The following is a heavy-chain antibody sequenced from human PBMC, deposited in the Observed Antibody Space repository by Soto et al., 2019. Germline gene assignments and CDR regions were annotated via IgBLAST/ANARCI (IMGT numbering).Heavy chain of an antibody. J-gene: IGHJ4*02. D-gene: IGHD3-9*01. V-gene: IGHV1-18*01. CDR2: ISAYNGNT. Sequence: QVQLVQSGAEVKKPGASVKVSCKASGYTFTSYGISWVRQAPGQGLEWMGWISAYNGNTNYAQKLQGRVTMTTDTSTSTAYMELRSLRSDDTAVYYCARDHQLRGVLRYFDWLSRFDYWGQGTLVTVSS. CDR1: GYTFTSYG. CDR3: ARDHQLRGVLRYFDWLSRFDY.